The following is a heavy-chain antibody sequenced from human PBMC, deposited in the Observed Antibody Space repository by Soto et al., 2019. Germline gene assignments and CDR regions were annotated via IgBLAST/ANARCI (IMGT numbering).Heavy chain of an antibody. D-gene: IGHD1-1*01. CDR1: GFTFSEYA. CDR2: ISYNSGSI. Sequence: VQLVESGGGLAQPGKSLRLSCVASGFTFSEYAMHWVRQAPGKGLEWVSGISYNSGSIGYAASVKGRFSASRDNDKKSLYLQMDNLRPEDTAFYYCTNGAPYHTGADYWGQGTLVTVSS. V-gene: IGHV3-9*01. J-gene: IGHJ4*02. CDR3: TNGAPYHTGADY.